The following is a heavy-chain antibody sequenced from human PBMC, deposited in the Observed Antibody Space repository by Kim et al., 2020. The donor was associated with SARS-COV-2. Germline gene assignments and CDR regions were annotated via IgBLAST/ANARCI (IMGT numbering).Heavy chain of an antibody. Sequence: GGSLRLSCAASGFTFSDYWMHWVRQAPGRGLVWVSRIKKDGSSTEYADSVKGRFTISRDNGKNTLYLQMNSLRAEDTAVYYCVRGYIVGTTEALSWGQGTLVTVSS. J-gene: IGHJ5*02. CDR3: VRGYIVGTTEALS. V-gene: IGHV3-74*03. CDR2: IKKDGSST. CDR1: GFTFSDYW. D-gene: IGHD5-12*01.